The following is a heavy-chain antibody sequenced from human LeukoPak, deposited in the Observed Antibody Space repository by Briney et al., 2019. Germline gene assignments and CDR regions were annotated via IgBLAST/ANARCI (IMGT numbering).Heavy chain of an antibody. Sequence: GASVKVSCKASGGTFSSYAISWVRQAPGRGLEWMGGIIPIFGTANYAQKFQGRVTITADESTSTAYMELSSLRSEDTAVYYCASYRPYYYYGMDVWGQGTTVTVSS. J-gene: IGHJ6*02. CDR3: ASYRPYYYYGMDV. CDR2: IIPIFGTA. V-gene: IGHV1-69*13. CDR1: GGTFSSYA.